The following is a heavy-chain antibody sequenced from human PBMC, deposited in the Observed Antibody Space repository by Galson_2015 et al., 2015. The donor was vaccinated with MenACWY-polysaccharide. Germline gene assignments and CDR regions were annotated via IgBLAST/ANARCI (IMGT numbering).Heavy chain of an antibody. CDR1: GYTFTGYY. V-gene: IGHV1-2*02. J-gene: IGHJ6*02. Sequence: SVKVSCKASGYTFTGYYMHWVRQAPGQGLEWMGWINPNSGGTNYAQKFQGRVTMTRDTSISTAYMELSRLRSDDTAVYYCARVRGEDGYSYGYYGMDVWGQGTTVTVSS. CDR3: ARVRGEDGYSYGYYGMDV. CDR2: INPNSGGT. D-gene: IGHD5-18*01.